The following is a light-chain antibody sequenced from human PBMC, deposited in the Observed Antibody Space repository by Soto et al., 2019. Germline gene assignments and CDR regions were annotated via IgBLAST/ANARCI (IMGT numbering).Light chain of an antibody. CDR3: QQRSNWPIT. Sequence: EIVLTQSPATLSLSPGERATLSCRASQSVSSYLAWYQQKPGQAPRLLIYEASNRATGIPARFSGSGSGTDFTLTISSLESEDFAVYYCQQRSNWPITFGQGTRLEIK. CDR1: QSVSSY. J-gene: IGKJ5*01. V-gene: IGKV3-11*01. CDR2: EAS.